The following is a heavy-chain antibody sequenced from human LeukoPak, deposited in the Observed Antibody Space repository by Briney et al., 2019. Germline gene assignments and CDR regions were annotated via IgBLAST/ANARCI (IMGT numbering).Heavy chain of an antibody. Sequence: TSETLSLTCSISGGSISDYYWSWLRQPPGKGLEWIGYISYSGSTSHSPSLKGRVTISMDTSKNQFSLNVISVTAADTAVYYCARDSHSLRWYLWGRGTLVTVSS. D-gene: IGHD3-10*01. CDR3: ARDSHSLRWYL. V-gene: IGHV4-59*01. CDR2: ISYSGST. J-gene: IGHJ2*01. CDR1: GGSISDYY.